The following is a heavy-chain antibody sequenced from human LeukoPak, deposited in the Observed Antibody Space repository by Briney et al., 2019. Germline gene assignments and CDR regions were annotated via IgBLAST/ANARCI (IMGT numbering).Heavy chain of an antibody. Sequence: SETLSLTCAVSGVSISSSNSYWGWIRQPPGKGLEWIGSIYYSGNTYYNASLKSRFTISVDTSKNQFSLKLSSVTAADTAVYYCARWYGSGSSHFDYWGQGTLVTVSS. D-gene: IGHD3-10*01. CDR1: GVSISSSNSY. CDR3: ARWYGSGSSHFDY. J-gene: IGHJ4*02. V-gene: IGHV4-39*01. CDR2: IYYSGNT.